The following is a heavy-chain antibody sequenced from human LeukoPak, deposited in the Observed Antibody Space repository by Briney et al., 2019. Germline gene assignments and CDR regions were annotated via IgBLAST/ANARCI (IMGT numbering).Heavy chain of an antibody. J-gene: IGHJ3*02. D-gene: IGHD3-10*01. V-gene: IGHV1-18*01. CDR2: ISAYNGNT. CDR3: ASYNERGAFDI. CDR1: GYTFTSYG. Sequence: GASVKVSCKASGYTFTSYGISWVRQAPRQGLEWMGWISAYNGNTNYAQKLQGRVTMTTDTSTSTAYMELRSLRSDDTAVYYCASYNERGAFDIWGQRTMVTVSS.